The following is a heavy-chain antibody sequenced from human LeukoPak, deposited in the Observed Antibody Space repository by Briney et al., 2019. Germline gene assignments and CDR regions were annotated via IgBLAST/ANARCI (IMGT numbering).Heavy chain of an antibody. Sequence: PSQTLSLTCTVSGGSISSGDYYWRWIRQPPGKGLEWIGYIYYSGSTYYNPSLKSRVTISVDTSKNQFSLKLSSVTAADTAVYYCARGYPSSIAARRRYFDLWGRGTLVTVSS. D-gene: IGHD6-6*01. CDR3: ARGYPSSIAARRRYFDL. V-gene: IGHV4-30-4*08. CDR1: GGSISSGDYY. J-gene: IGHJ2*01. CDR2: IYYSGST.